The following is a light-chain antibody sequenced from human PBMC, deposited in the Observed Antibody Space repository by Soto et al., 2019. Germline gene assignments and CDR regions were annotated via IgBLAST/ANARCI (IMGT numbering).Light chain of an antibody. Sequence: EIVLTQSPATLSLSPGERATLSCRASQSVSSYLAWYQQKPGQAPRLLIYDASNRATGIPDRFSGSGSGTDFTLTISRLEPEDFAVYYCQQRHMWPITFGQGTRLEIK. CDR3: QQRHMWPIT. J-gene: IGKJ5*01. V-gene: IGKV3-11*01. CDR1: QSVSSY. CDR2: DAS.